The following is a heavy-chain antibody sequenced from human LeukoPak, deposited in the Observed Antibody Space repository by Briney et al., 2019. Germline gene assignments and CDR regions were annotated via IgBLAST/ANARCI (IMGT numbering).Heavy chain of an antibody. CDR3: ARLGHYDTIGYTVHY. J-gene: IGHJ4*02. D-gene: IGHD3-22*01. CDR2: IYYSGSI. V-gene: IGHV4-59*01. CDR1: GGSITGYY. Sequence: SETLSLTCTGSGGSITGYYCSWIRQSPEKGLEWIGYIYYSGSISYNPSLKSRVTISGETSKNQFSLNLNSVTAADTAVYYCARLGHYDTIGYTVHYWGQGTLVTVSS.